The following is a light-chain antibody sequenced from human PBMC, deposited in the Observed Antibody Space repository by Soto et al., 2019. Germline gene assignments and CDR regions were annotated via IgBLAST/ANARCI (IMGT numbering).Light chain of an antibody. Sequence: DIQMTQSPSSLSASVRDRVTITCRARQIISSYVNWYQQKPGKAPNLLIYAASSLQSGVPSKFSGSGSGTDFTLTISSLQPEDFATYYCQQSYSSPFPFGPGTKVDIK. J-gene: IGKJ3*01. CDR1: QIISSY. V-gene: IGKV1-39*01. CDR2: AAS. CDR3: QQSYSSPFP.